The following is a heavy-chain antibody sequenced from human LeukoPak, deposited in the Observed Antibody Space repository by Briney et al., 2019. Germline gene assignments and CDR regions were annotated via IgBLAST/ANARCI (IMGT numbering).Heavy chain of an antibody. V-gene: IGHV4-61*02. Sequence: PSQTLSLTCGVSGGSLYTYNYYWSWIRQSAGKRLEWIGRVYGSGRTNYNPSLKSRVTMSVDTSKNQFSLKLTSVTVADTAVYYCARYSGIHSYFDSWGQGAPVIVSS. CDR3: ARYSGIHSYFDS. J-gene: IGHJ4*02. D-gene: IGHD6-13*01. CDR2: VYGSGRT. CDR1: GGSLYTYNYY.